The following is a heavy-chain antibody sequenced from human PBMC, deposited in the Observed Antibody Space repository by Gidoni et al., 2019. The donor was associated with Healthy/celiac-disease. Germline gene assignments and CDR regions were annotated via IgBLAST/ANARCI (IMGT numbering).Heavy chain of an antibody. CDR2: IYPGASDT. V-gene: IGHV5-51*01. D-gene: IGHD3-10*01. Sequence: EVQLVQSGAEVKKPGESLKISWQGSGYRFTSDWIGWVRQMPGQGLEWMGIIYPGASDTRYSPSFQGQVTISADKSISTAYLQWSSLKASDTALYYCARLQGFGFDGGWFDPWGQGTLVTVSS. J-gene: IGHJ5*02. CDR3: ARLQGFGFDGGWFDP. CDR1: GYRFTSDW.